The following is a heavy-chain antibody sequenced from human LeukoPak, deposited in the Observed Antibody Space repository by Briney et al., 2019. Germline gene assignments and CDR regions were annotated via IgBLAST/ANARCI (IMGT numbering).Heavy chain of an antibody. CDR1: GFILNKHA. V-gene: IGHV3-23*01. CDR2: LSGSGSST. J-gene: IGHJ4*02. Sequence: GGSLRLSCVASGFILNKHAMSWVRQAPGKGLEWVSGLSGSGSSTDYADSVKGRFTVSRDNSKNTLFLQMNSLRAEDTAIYYCAKERDYGPADYWGQGTLVTVSS. D-gene: IGHD4/OR15-4a*01. CDR3: AKERDYGPADY.